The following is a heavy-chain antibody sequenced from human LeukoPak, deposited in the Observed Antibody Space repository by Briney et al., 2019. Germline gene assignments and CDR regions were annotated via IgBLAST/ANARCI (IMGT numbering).Heavy chain of an antibody. Sequence: AGSLRLSCAASGFTFSSYSMNWVRQAQGKGLGREAMVSFDDNDENYADAADDRFSISRDNGKNTLYLQMNSVRSEDTAVYYCARDWDGDTGLFDYWGQGTRVTVSS. D-gene: IGHD5-18*01. J-gene: IGHJ4*02. CDR2: VSFDDNDE. CDR3: ARDWDGDTGLFDY. CDR1: GFTFSSYS. V-gene: IGHV3-30*03.